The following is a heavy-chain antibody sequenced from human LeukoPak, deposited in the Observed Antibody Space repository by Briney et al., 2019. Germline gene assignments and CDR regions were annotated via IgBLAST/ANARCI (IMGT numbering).Heavy chain of an antibody. J-gene: IGHJ4*02. CDR3: TSDEAEDTSY. V-gene: IGHV3-49*04. CDR2: IRSKAYGGTA. Sequence: PGGSLRLSCTGSGFIFGDYAMNWVRQAPGKGLEWVGVIRSKAYGGTAEYAASVKGRFTISQDDSKSIAYLQMSSLKTEDTAVYYCTSDEAEDTSYWGQGTLVTVSS. D-gene: IGHD1-26*01. CDR1: GFIFGDYA.